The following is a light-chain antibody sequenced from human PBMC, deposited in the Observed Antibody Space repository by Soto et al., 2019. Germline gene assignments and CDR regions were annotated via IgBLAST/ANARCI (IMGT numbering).Light chain of an antibody. V-gene: IGKV1-5*01. CDR1: QSIGRR. Sequence: DIQMTQSPSTLSASVGDRVTLTCRASQSIGRRLAWYQQKPGKAPKLLIYAASSLQSGVPSRFSGSGSGTDFTLTISSLQRDDFAIYYCQQYNPYSRTFGQGTKVDIK. J-gene: IGKJ1*01. CDR3: QQYNPYSRT. CDR2: AAS.